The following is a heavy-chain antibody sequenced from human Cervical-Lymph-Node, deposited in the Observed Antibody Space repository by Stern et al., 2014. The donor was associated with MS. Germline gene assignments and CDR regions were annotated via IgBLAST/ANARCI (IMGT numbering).Heavy chain of an antibody. Sequence: VQLVESGAEVKKSGSSVKVSCKASGGTLRSYVITWARQASGQGPEWMGEISPIFGTATYAQQFQGRVTITADEYTSTVYIELSSLRSEDTAVYYCAREYNWNDRYYGMDVWGQGTTVTVSS. CDR3: AREYNWNDRYYGMDV. J-gene: IGHJ6*02. D-gene: IGHD1-20*01. V-gene: IGHV1-69*01. CDR1: GGTLRSYV. CDR2: ISPIFGTA.